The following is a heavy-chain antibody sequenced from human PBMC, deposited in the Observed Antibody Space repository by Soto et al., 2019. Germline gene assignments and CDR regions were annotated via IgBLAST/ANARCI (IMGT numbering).Heavy chain of an antibody. V-gene: IGHV3-74*01. CDR1: GFTFSSYW. Sequence: EVQLVESGGGLVQPGGSLRLSCAASGFTFSSYWMHWVRQAPGKGLVWVSRINSDGSSTSYADSVKGRFTISRDNAKNTLYLQMNRLGAQETAVAFCSGAVGCPTAIGYWGQGNLVTLFS. CDR2: INSDGSST. D-gene: IGHD1-26*01. CDR3: SGAVGCPTAIGY. J-gene: IGHJ4*01.